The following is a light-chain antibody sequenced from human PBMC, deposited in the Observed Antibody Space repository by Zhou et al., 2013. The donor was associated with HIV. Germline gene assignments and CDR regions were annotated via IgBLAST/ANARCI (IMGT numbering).Light chain of an antibody. V-gene: IGKV1-5*03. J-gene: IGKJ1*01. Sequence: DIQMTQSPSTLSASVGDRVTITCRASQSISNLLAWYQQKPGKAPDLLIFKASSLESGVPSRFSGSGFGTEFTLTISNLQPEDFATYYCQQYDTYLWTFGQGTKVEMK. CDR3: QQYDTYLWT. CDR1: QSISNL. CDR2: KAS.